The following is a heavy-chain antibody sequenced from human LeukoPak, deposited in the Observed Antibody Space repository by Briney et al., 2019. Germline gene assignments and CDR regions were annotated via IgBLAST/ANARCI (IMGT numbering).Heavy chain of an antibody. D-gene: IGHD3-10*01. V-gene: IGHV3-72*01. J-gene: IGHJ4*02. CDR3: ARAYSGSASYDYFDY. CDR2: SRNRANSYTT. CDR1: GFTFSDHY. Sequence: GGSLRLSCAASGFTFSDHYMDWVRQAPRQGLEWVGRSRNRANSYTTEYAPSVKGRFTISRDNSKNSLYLQMNSLKTEDTAVYYCARAYSGSASYDYFDYWGQGTLVTVSS.